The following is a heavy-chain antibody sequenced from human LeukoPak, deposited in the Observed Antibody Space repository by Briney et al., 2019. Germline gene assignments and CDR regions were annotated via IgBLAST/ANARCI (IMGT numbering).Heavy chain of an antibody. CDR1: GGSFSGYY. V-gene: IGHV4-34*01. J-gene: IGHJ3*02. CDR3: ARITSPWGSSDAFDM. CDR2: INHSGST. D-gene: IGHD7-27*01. Sequence: SETLSLTCAVYGGSFSGYYWSWIRQPPGKGLEWIGEINHSGSTNYNPSLKSRVTMSVDTSKNQFSLKLSSVTPEDTAVYYCARITSPWGSSDAFDMWGQGTMVTVSS.